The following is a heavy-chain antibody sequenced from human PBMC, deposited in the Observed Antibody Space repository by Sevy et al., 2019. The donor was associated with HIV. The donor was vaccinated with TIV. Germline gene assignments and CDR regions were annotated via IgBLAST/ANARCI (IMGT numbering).Heavy chain of an antibody. J-gene: IGHJ6*02. CDR1: GYTFTSYD. V-gene: IGHV1-8*01. CDR2: MNPNSGNT. Sequence: ASVKVSCKASGYTFTSYDINWVRQATGQGLEWMGWMNPNSGNTGYAQKFQGRVTMTRNTSISTAYMELGSLRSEDTAVYYCARGLYYDSSGYYEYYYYYGMDVWGQGTTVTVSS. D-gene: IGHD3-22*01. CDR3: ARGLYYDSSGYYEYYYYYGMDV.